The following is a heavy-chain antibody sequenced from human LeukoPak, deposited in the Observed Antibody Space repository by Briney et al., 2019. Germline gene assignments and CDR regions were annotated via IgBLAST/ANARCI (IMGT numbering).Heavy chain of an antibody. Sequence: PGGSLRLSCIASGFTFSNAWMSWVRQAPGKGLEWVGRIKSKTDGGTAGSAAPVKGRFTISRDDSKNTLYLEMNNLRTDDTAVYYCTTARSYYGMDVWGQGTTVTVSS. CDR2: IKSKTDGGTA. CDR1: GFTFSNAW. CDR3: TTARSYYGMDV. V-gene: IGHV3-15*01. J-gene: IGHJ6*02.